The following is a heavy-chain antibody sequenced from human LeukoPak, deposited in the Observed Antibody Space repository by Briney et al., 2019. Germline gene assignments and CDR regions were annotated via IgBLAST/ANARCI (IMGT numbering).Heavy chain of an antibody. D-gene: IGHD2-15*01. CDR2: INPSGGST. V-gene: IGHV1-46*01. J-gene: IGHJ4*02. CDR3: AKVGFVVVVAAYYD. CDR1: GYTFTSYY. Sequence: ASVKVSCKASGYTFTSYYMHWVRQAPGQGLEWMGIINPSGGSTSYAQKFQGRVTMTRDMSTSTVYMELSRLRSDDTAVYYCAKVGFVVVVAAYYDWGQGTLVTVSS.